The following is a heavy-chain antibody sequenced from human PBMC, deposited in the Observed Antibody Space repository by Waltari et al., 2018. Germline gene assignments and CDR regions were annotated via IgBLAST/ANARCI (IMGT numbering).Heavy chain of an antibody. CDR3: ARDGDYYYYYMDV. V-gene: IGHV3-20*04. CDR1: GFTFDDYG. D-gene: IGHD3-16*01. Sequence: EVQLVESGGGVVRPGGSLRLSCAASGFTFDDYGMSWVRQATGKGREWVSGINWNGDGTGYADSVRGRFTISRDTAKNTLYLQMNNLRAEDTALYYCARDGDYYYYYMDVWGKGTTVTVSS. J-gene: IGHJ6*03. CDR2: INWNGDGT.